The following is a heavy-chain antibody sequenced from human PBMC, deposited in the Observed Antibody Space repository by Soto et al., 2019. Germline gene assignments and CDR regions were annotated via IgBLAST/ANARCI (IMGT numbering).Heavy chain of an antibody. J-gene: IGHJ5*02. V-gene: IGHV1-69*13. Sequence: SVKVSCKASGGTFSSYAISWVRQAPGQGLEWMGGIIPIFGTANYAQKFQGRVTITADESTSTAYMELSSLRSEDTAVYYCFFMVRGRHWFDPWGQGALVTVSS. CDR3: FFMVRGRHWFDP. D-gene: IGHD3-10*01. CDR2: IIPIFGTA. CDR1: GGTFSSYA.